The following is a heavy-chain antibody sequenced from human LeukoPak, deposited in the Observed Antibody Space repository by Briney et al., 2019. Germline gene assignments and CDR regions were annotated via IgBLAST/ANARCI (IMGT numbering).Heavy chain of an antibody. Sequence: GGSLRLSCAASGFTFSSYEMNWVRQAPGKGPEWVSYISSSGSTIYYADSVKGRFTISRDNAKNSLYLQMNSLRAEDTAVYYCAREKGPLWFGELLKVDYFDYWGQGTLVTVSS. CDR1: GFTFSSYE. D-gene: IGHD3-10*01. J-gene: IGHJ4*02. CDR3: AREKGPLWFGELLKVDYFDY. V-gene: IGHV3-48*03. CDR2: ISSSGSTI.